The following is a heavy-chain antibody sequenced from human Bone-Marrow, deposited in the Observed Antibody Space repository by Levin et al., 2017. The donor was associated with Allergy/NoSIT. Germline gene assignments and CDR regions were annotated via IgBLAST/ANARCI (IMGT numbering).Heavy chain of an antibody. Sequence: GESLKISCKVSGYTLTELSMHWVRQAPGKGLEWMGGFDPEDGETIYAQKFQGRVTMTEDTSTDTAYMELSSLRSEDTAVYYCATLASWGGLNWFDPWGQGTLVTVSS. D-gene: IGHD3-16*01. V-gene: IGHV1-24*01. CDR3: ATLASWGGLNWFDP. CDR1: GYTLTELS. CDR2: FDPEDGET. J-gene: IGHJ5*02.